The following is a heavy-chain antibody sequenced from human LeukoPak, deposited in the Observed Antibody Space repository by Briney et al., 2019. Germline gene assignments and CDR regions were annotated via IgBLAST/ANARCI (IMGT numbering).Heavy chain of an antibody. V-gene: IGHV1-69*06. J-gene: IGHJ5*02. CDR2: IIPIFGTA. Sequence: ASVKVSCKASGGTFSSYAISWVRQAPGQGLEWMGGIIPIFGTANYAQKFQGRVTITADKSTSTAYMELSSLRSEDTAVYYCAREVGATTAWFDPWGQGTPVTVSS. D-gene: IGHD1-26*01. CDR3: AREVGATTAWFDP. CDR1: GGTFSSYA.